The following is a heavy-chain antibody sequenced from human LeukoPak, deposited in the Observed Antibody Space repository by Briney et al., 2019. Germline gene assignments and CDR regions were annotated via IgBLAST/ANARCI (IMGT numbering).Heavy chain of an antibody. CDR3: ARQLKTISVRWGVLNFDP. CDR1: GGPFSSNY. J-gene: IGHJ5*02. CDR2: IYYRGST. V-gene: IGHV4-59*08. Sequence: SETLSLTCSVSGGPFSSNYWSWIRQPPGKGLEWIGYIYYRGSTNYNPSLKSRVTISVDTSKNQFSLKLSSVTAADTAVYYCARQLKTISVRWGVLNFDPWGQGTLVTVSS. D-gene: IGHD5/OR15-5a*01.